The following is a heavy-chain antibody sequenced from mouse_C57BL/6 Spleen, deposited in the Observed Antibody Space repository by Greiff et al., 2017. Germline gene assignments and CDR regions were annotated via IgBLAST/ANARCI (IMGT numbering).Heavy chain of an antibody. CDR2: IYPGDGDP. J-gene: IGHJ3*01. V-gene: IGHV1-80*01. CDR1: GYAFSSYW. CDR3: TRDYGSSYVSLFAY. D-gene: IGHD1-1*01. Sequence: QVQLQQSGAELVKPGASVKISCKASGYAFSSYWMNWVKQRPGKGLEWIGQIYPGDGDPNYNGKFKGKATLTADKSSSTAYMQLSSLTSEDSAVYFCTRDYGSSYVSLFAYWGQETLVTVSA.